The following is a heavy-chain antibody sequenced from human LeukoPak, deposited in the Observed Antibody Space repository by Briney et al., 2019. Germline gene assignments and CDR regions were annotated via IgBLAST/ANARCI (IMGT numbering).Heavy chain of an antibody. V-gene: IGHV1-18*01. CDR2: INAYNNGYT. CDR1: GYTFTSYG. J-gene: IGHJ3*02. Sequence: ASVKVSCKASGYTFTSYGISWVRQVPGQGLEWMGWINAYNNGYTNYTQKLRGRVTMTTDTSTSTAYMELRSLRSDDTAVYYCARDGHSSGYYQTDAFHIWGQGTMVTVSS. CDR3: ARDGHSSGYYQTDAFHI. D-gene: IGHD3-22*01.